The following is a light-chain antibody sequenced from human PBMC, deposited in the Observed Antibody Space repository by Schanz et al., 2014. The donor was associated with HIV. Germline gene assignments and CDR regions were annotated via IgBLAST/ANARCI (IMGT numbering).Light chain of an antibody. CDR3: QQYDSSPIT. V-gene: IGKV3-20*01. J-gene: IGKJ5*01. CDR1: QTFSKNY. CDR2: GAS. Sequence: EIVLTQSPDTLSLSPGERATLSCRASQTFSKNYLAWYHQKPGQAPRLLIYGASSSATGIPDRFSGSGSGTDFTLTISRLEPEDFALYYCQQYDSSPITFGQGTRLEIK.